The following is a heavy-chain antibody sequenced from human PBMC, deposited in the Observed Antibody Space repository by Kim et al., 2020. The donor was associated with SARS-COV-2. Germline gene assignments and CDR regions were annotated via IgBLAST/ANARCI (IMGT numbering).Heavy chain of an antibody. D-gene: IGHD2-2*01. V-gene: IGHV1-18*04. CDR3: ARDRVMVVVPAATYYYYYGMDV. CDR2: ISAYNGNT. Sequence: ASVKVSCKASGYTFTSYGISWVRQAPGQGLEWMGWISAYNGNTNYAQKLQGRVTMTTDTSTSTAYMELRSLRSDDTAVYYCARDRVMVVVPAATYYYYYGMDVWGQGTTVTVSS. J-gene: IGHJ6*02. CDR1: GYTFTSYG.